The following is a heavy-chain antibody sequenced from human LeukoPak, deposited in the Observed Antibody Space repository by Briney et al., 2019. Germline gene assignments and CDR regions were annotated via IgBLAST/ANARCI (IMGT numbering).Heavy chain of an antibody. Sequence: QPGGSLRLSCAASGFTFSNYAMNWVRQAPGKGLEWVSAISGGGGTTYYADSVKGRFTISRDNSKNTLFLQMNSLRAEDTAVYYCAKDREGLSSGYDLEYFDYWGQGTLVTVSS. V-gene: IGHV3-23*01. D-gene: IGHD5-12*01. CDR2: ISGGGGTT. CDR3: AKDREGLSSGYDLEYFDY. J-gene: IGHJ4*02. CDR1: GFTFSNYA.